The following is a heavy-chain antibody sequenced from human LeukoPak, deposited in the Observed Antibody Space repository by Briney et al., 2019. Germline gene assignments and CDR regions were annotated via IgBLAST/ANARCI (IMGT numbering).Heavy chain of an antibody. CDR1: GYTFTSYG. V-gene: IGHV1-18*01. D-gene: IGHD2-2*01. J-gene: IGHJ5*02. Sequence: ASVKVSCKASGYTFTSYGISWVRQAPGQGLEWMGWISAYNGNTNYAQKLQGRVTMTTDTSTSTAYMELRSLRSDDTAVYYCARGNRADIVVVPAARDWFDPWGQGTLVTVSS. CDR3: ARGNRADIVVVPAARDWFDP. CDR2: ISAYNGNT.